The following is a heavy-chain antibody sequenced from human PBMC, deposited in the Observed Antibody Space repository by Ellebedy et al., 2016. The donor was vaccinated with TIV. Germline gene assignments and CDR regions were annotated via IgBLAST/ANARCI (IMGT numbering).Heavy chain of an antibody. Sequence: GGSLRLXXAASGFTFSSYAMHWVRQAPGKGLEWVAVISYDGSNKYYADSVKGRFTISRDNSKNTLYLQMNSLRAEDTAMYYCARDMDFWSGYTGGLDYWGQGTLVTVSS. CDR2: ISYDGSNK. D-gene: IGHD3-3*01. V-gene: IGHV3-30-3*01. CDR1: GFTFSSYA. J-gene: IGHJ4*02. CDR3: ARDMDFWSGYTGGLDY.